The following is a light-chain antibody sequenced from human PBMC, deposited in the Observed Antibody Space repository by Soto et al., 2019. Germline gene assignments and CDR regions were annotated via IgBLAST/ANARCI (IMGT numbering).Light chain of an antibody. V-gene: IGKV3-20*01. Sequence: EIVLTQSPGTLSLSPGERATFSCRSSQSVSSSYLAWYQQKPGQAPRLLIYGGSSRATGIPVRFSGSGSETDFTLTISRLEPEDFAVYYCQQYGYLSWTFGQGTKVDIK. CDR3: QQYGYLSWT. CDR2: GGS. CDR1: QSVSSSY. J-gene: IGKJ1*01.